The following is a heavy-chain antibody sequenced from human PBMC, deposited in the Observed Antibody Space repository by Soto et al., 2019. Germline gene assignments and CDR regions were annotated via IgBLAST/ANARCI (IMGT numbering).Heavy chain of an antibody. Sequence: ASVKVSCKVSGYTLTELSMHWVRQAPGKGLEWMGGFDPEDGETIYAQKFQGRVTMTEDTSTDTAYMELSSLRSEDTAVYYCATNYDFWSGWRYGMDVWGQGTTVTVSS. CDR3: ATNYDFWSGWRYGMDV. J-gene: IGHJ6*02. D-gene: IGHD3-3*01. CDR2: FDPEDGET. CDR1: GYTLTELS. V-gene: IGHV1-24*01.